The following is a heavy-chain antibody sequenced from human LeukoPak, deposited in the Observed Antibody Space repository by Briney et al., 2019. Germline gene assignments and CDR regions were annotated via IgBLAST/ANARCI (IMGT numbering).Heavy chain of an antibody. Sequence: PGGSLRLSCAASGFTFSSYAMSWVRQAPGKGLEWVSAISGSGGSTYYADSVKGRFTISRDNSKNTLYLQMNSLRAEDTAVYYCAKDRNYYYDSSVVDYWGQGTLVTASS. D-gene: IGHD3-22*01. V-gene: IGHV3-23*01. CDR1: GFTFSSYA. J-gene: IGHJ4*02. CDR3: AKDRNYYYDSSVVDY. CDR2: ISGSGGST.